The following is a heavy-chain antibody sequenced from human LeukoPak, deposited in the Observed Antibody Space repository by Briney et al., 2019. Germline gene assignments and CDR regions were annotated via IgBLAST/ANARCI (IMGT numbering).Heavy chain of an antibody. V-gene: IGHV1-46*01. J-gene: IGHJ4*02. D-gene: IGHD3-22*01. CDR2: INPSGGGT. Sequence: PRASVKVSCKASGYTFTSYGISWVRQAPGQGLEWMGIINPSGGGTSYAQKFQGRVTMTRDTSTSTVYMELSSLRSEDTAVYYCARDVLGYYDSSGYLVYWGQGTLVTVSS. CDR1: GYTFTSYG. CDR3: ARDVLGYYDSSGYLVY.